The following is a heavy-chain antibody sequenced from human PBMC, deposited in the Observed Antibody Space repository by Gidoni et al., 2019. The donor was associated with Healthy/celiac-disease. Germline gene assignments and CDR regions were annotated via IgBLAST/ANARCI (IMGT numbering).Heavy chain of an antibody. V-gene: IGHV2-26*01. CDR3: ARISHHFDWLGAWFDP. D-gene: IGHD3-9*01. CDR2: ICSNDEK. Sequence: QVTLKEYGPVLVKPTETLTLTCTVSGFALSNARMGVSWIRQPPGKALEWLAHICSNDEKSYSTSLKSRLTISKDTSTSQVVLTMTNMDPVDTATYYCARISHHFDWLGAWFDPWGQGTLVTVSS. CDR1: GFALSNARMG. J-gene: IGHJ5*02.